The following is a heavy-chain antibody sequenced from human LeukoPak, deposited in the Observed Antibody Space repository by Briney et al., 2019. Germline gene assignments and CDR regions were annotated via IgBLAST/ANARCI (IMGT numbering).Heavy chain of an antibody. CDR2: IYYSGST. J-gene: IGHJ4*02. D-gene: IGHD3-16*01. Sequence: SQTLSLTCTVSGGSISSGDYYWSWIRQPPGKGLEWIGYIYYSGSTYYNPSLKSRVTISVDTSKNQFSLQLNSVTPEDTAVYYCATGMGNTHASYYFDTWGQGALVTVSS. CDR1: GGSISSGDYY. V-gene: IGHV4-30-4*01. CDR3: ATGMGNTHASYYFDT.